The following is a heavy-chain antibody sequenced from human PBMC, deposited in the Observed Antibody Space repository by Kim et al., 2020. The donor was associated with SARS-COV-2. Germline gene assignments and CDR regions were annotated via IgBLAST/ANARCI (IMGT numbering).Heavy chain of an antibody. CDR3: AREYSSSLVRRRPTPNPGGVWFDP. D-gene: IGHD6-6*01. Sequence: SETLSLTCAVYGGSFSGYYWSWIRQPPGKGLEWIGEINHSGSTNYNPSLKSRVTISVDTSKNQFSLKLSSVTAADTAVYYCAREYSSSLVRRRPTPNPGGVWFDPWGQGTLVTVSS. J-gene: IGHJ5*02. V-gene: IGHV4-34*01. CDR1: GGSFSGYY. CDR2: INHSGST.